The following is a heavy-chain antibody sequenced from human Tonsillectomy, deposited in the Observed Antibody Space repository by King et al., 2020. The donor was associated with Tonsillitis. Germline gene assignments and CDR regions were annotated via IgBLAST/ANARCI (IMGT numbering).Heavy chain of an antibody. CDR2: INPSDGGT. V-gene: IGHV1-46*03. CDR3: ARDCECPVGTCYSTLAF. D-gene: IGHD2-15*01. Sequence: QLVQSGAEVKKPGASVKVSCKASGYTFTTYYIHWVRQAPGLGLDWMGVINPSDGGTNYAQKFHGRVTMTRDKSTSTVYMDVSSLGSDDTAVYFCARDCECPVGTCYSTLAFWGQGNLVTVSS. CDR1: GYTFTTYY. J-gene: IGHJ4*02.